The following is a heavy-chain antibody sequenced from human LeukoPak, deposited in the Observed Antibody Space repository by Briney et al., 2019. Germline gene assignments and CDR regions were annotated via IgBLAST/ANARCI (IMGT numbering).Heavy chain of an antibody. V-gene: IGHV3-64*01. Sequence: PGGSLRLSCAASGFTFSSYAIHWVRQAPGKGLEYVSAISSNGGSTFYANSVKGRFIVSRDNSKNTLSLQMGSLRAEDLDVYYCARRAPGFSSGWLDYWGQGTLLTVSS. D-gene: IGHD6-19*01. CDR2: ISSNGGST. CDR3: ARRAPGFSSGWLDY. J-gene: IGHJ4*02. CDR1: GFTFSSYA.